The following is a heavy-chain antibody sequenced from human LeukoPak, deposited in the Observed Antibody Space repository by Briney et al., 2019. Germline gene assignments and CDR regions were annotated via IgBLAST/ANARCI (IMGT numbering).Heavy chain of an antibody. J-gene: IGHJ4*02. CDR2: IYTSGST. CDR3: ARRPNRASYFDY. D-gene: IGHD1-14*01. Sequence: PSETLSLTCTVSGGSISSYYWSWIRQPPGKGLEWIGYIYTSGSTNYNPSLKSRVTISVDTSKNQFSLKLSSVTAADTAVYYCARRPNRASYFDYWGQGTLVTVSS. V-gene: IGHV4-4*09. CDR1: GGSISSYY.